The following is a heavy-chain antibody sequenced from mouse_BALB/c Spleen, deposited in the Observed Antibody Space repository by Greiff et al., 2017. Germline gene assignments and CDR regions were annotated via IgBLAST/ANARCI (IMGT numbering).Heavy chain of an antibody. V-gene: IGHV7-3*02. Sequence: EVKVVESGGGLVQPGGSLRLSCATSGFTFTDYYMSWVRQPPGKALEWLGFIRNKANGYTTEYSASVKGRFTISRDNSQSILYLQMNTLRAEDSATYYCARDRWLLRLNYAMDYWGQGTSVTVSS. CDR3: ARDRWLLRLNYAMDY. J-gene: IGHJ4*01. CDR2: IRNKANGYTT. D-gene: IGHD2-3*01. CDR1: GFTFTDYY.